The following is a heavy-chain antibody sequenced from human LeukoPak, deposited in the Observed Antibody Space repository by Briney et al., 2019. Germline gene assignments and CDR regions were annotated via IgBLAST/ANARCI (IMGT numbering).Heavy chain of an antibody. CDR2: INTDGSFT. D-gene: IGHD1-26*01. V-gene: IGHV3-74*01. Sequence: PGGSLRLSCAASGFTFSDYWMHWVRQAPGKGLVWVSRINTDGSFTRYADSVQGRFTISRDTAKNTLFLQKNSLRAEDTAVYYCAREAKVGGALQYWGQGILVTVSS. J-gene: IGHJ4*02. CDR1: GFTFSDYW. CDR3: AREAKVGGALQY.